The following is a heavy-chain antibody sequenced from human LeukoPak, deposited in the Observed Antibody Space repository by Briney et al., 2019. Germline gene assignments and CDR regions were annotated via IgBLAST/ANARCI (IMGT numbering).Heavy chain of an antibody. CDR3: ARDVRYCSSTSCYPYYYYGMDV. Sequence: ASVKVSCKASGYTFTSYGISWVRQAPGQGLEWMGWISAYNGNTNYAQKLQGRVTMTTDTSTSTAYMELRSLSSDDTAVYYCARDVRYCSSTSCYPYYYYGMDVWGQGTTVTVSS. CDR1: GYTFTSYG. J-gene: IGHJ6*02. CDR2: ISAYNGNT. V-gene: IGHV1-18*01. D-gene: IGHD2-2*01.